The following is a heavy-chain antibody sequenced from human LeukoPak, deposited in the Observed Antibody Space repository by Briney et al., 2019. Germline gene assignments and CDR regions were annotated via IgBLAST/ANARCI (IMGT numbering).Heavy chain of an antibody. CDR1: GFTFSDYY. Sequence: GGSLRLSCAASGFTFSDYYMSWIRQAAGKGLEWVSYISSSCSTIFYADSVKGRFTISRDNAKNSLYLQMNSLRAEDTAVYYCARFGYCSSTSCFRSDYYYGMDVCGQGTTVTVSS. V-gene: IGHV3-11*01. J-gene: IGHJ6*02. CDR3: ARFGYCSSTSCFRSDYYYGMDV. CDR2: ISSSCSTI. D-gene: IGHD2-2*01.